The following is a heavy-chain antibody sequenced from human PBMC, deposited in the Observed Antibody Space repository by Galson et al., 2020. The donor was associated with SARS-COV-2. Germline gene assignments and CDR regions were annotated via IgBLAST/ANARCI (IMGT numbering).Heavy chain of an antibody. CDR2: ISYDGSNK. CDR3: ARDRGHYDILTGYLLLQPSYYYYGMDV. Sequence: GESLKISCAASGLTFSSYGMHWVRQAPGKGLEWVAVISYDGSNKYYADSVKGRFTISRDNSKNTLYLQMNSLRAEDTAVYYCARDRGHYDILTGYLLLQPSYYYYGMDVWGQGTTVTVSS. V-gene: IGHV3-30*03. J-gene: IGHJ6*02. D-gene: IGHD3-9*01. CDR1: GLTFSSYG.